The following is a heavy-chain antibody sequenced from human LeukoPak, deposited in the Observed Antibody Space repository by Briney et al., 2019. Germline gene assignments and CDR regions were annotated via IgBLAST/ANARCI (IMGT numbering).Heavy chain of an antibody. Sequence: PGGSLRLSCAASGFIFRNYAMTWVRQAPGKGLEGVSSISGSDGTTYYADSVQGRFTISRDNSKNTMFLQMTSLTADATAVYYCAKDREWLGRNFDYWGQGTQVTVSS. CDR2: ISGSDGTT. CDR1: GFIFRNYA. D-gene: IGHD6-19*01. CDR3: AKDREWLGRNFDY. V-gene: IGHV3-23*01. J-gene: IGHJ4*02.